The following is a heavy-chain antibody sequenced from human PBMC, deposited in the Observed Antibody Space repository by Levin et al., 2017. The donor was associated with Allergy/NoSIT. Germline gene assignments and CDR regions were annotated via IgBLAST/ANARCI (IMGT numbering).Heavy chain of an antibody. CDR1: GGSFSGYY. J-gene: IGHJ4*02. D-gene: IGHD6-19*01. Sequence: SETLSLTCAVYGGSFSGYYWSWIRQPPGKGLEWIGEINHSGSTNYNPSLKSRVTISVDTSKNQFSLKLSSVTAADTAVYYCARGPRIRLQWLGFPPIFDYWGQGTLVTVSS. CDR2: INHSGST. V-gene: IGHV4-34*01. CDR3: ARGPRIRLQWLGFPPIFDY.